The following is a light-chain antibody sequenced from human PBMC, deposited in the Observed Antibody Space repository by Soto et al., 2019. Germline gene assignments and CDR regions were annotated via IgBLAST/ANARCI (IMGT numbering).Light chain of an antibody. CDR2: AAS. CDR3: QQPDSYPCT. CDR1: QGFSNS. Sequence: DIQLTQTQSFLSASVGDRVTITCRASQGFSNSLAWYQQKPGKAPKLLIYAASTLQSGVPSRFSGSGSGTAFTLTISSLQPEDFATYYCQQPDSYPCTFGQGTKLEIK. V-gene: IGKV1-9*01. J-gene: IGKJ2*02.